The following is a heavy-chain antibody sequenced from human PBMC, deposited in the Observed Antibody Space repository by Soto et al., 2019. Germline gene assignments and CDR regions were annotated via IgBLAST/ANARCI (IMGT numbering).Heavy chain of an antibody. CDR1: GFTFSNYW. J-gene: IGHJ4*02. D-gene: IGHD3-10*01. CDR3: ARGGLHAYYKDN. CDR2: IDSYGSTT. Sequence: EVQLVESGGGLVQPGGSQRLSCAASGFTFSNYWMHWVRQAPGEGLVWVSRIDSYGSTTNYADSVKGRFTVSRDNARNTLYLQMNSLRAEETAIYYCARGGLHAYYKDNWGQGILVTVSS. V-gene: IGHV3-74*01.